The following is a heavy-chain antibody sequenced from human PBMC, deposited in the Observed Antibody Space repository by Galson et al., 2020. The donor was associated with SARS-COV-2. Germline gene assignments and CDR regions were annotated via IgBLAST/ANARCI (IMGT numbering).Heavy chain of an antibody. Sequence: ETSETLSLTCTVSGGSISSYYWSWIRQPPGKGLEWIGYIYYSGSTNYNPSLKSRVTISVDTSKNQFSLKLSSVTAADTAVYYCARDIKVLNYYDSSGLSQGWFDPWGQGTLVTVSS. CDR1: GGSISSYY. CDR2: IYYSGST. J-gene: IGHJ5*02. CDR3: ARDIKVLNYYDSSGLSQGWFDP. V-gene: IGHV4-59*01. D-gene: IGHD3-22*01.